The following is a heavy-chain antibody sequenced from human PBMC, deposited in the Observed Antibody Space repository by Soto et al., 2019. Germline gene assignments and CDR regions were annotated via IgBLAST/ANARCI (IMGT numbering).Heavy chain of an antibody. D-gene: IGHD5-18*01. J-gene: IGHJ6*02. Sequence: ASVKVSCKASGYTFTSYGISWVRQAPGQGLEWMGWISAYNGDTNYAQKLQGRVTMTTDTSTSTAYMELRSLRSDDTAVYYCARDQVRGYSYGYRYYYYGMDVWGQ. CDR1: GYTFTSYG. CDR3: ARDQVRGYSYGYRYYYYGMDV. V-gene: IGHV1-18*01. CDR2: ISAYNGDT.